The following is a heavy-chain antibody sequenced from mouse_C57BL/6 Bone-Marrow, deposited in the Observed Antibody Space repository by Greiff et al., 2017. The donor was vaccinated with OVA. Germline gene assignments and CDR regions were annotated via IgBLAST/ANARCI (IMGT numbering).Heavy chain of an antibody. D-gene: IGHD2-2*01. V-gene: IGHV5-17*01. CDR3: ARDDGYDGLWYFDV. CDR1: GFTFSDYG. CDR2: ISSGSSTI. J-gene: IGHJ1*03. Sequence: EVQLVESGGGLVKPGGSLKLSCAASGFTFSDYGMHWVRQAPEKGLEWVAYISSGSSTIYYADTVKGRFTISRDNAKNTLFLQMTSLRSEDTAMYYCARDDGYDGLWYFDVWGTGTTVTVSS.